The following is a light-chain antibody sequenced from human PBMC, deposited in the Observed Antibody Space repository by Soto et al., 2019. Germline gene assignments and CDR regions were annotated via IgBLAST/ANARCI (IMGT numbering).Light chain of an antibody. CDR1: SSNLGAGYD. CDR2: GNS. V-gene: IGLV1-40*01. Sequence: QAVVTQPPSVSGAPGQRVTISCTGNSSNLGAGYDVHWYQQLPGAAPKLVIFGNSNRPSGVSNRFSGSRSGNTASLTISGLQAEDEADYYCSSYTTSSTLEVFGTGTKLTVL. J-gene: IGLJ1*01. CDR3: SSYTTSSTLEV.